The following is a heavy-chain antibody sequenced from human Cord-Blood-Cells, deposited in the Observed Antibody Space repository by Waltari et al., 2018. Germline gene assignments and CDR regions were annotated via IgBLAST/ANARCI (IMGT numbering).Heavy chain of an antibody. D-gene: IGHD3-3*01. CDR1: AGPISSYY. V-gene: IGHV4-59*08. CDR2: IYYSGST. CDR3: ARHEGSYDFWSGYDY. Sequence: QVQLQESGPGLVKPSETLSPTCTVSAGPISSYYWSWIRPPPGKGLEWIGYIYYSGSTNYNPSLKSRVTISVDTSKNQFSLKLSSVTAADTAVYYCARHEGSYDFWSGYDYWGQGTLVTVSS. J-gene: IGHJ4*02.